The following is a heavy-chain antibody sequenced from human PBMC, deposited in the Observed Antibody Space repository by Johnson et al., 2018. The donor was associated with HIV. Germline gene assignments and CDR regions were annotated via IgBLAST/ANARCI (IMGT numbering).Heavy chain of an antibody. CDR2: IRNDGSNK. CDR1: GFTFSTYG. J-gene: IGHJ3*02. CDR3: AKVAIWGTYRYNLGDTYDI. D-gene: IGHD3-16*02. Sequence: QMLLVESGGGVVQPGGSLRLSCAASGFTFSTYGIHWVRQAPGKGLEWVAFIRNDGSNKYYAESVKGRFTISRDNSKNTLYLQMNSLKAGDRAVYYCAKVAIWGTYRYNLGDTYDIWGQGTMVTVSS. V-gene: IGHV3-30*02.